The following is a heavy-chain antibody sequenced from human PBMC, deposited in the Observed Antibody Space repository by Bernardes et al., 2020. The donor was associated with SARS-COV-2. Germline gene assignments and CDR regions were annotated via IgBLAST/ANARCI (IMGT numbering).Heavy chain of an antibody. CDR3: AKDRAIFGGGNWFDP. J-gene: IGHJ5*02. CDR1: GFTFSSYA. V-gene: IGHV3-23*01. D-gene: IGHD3-3*01. Sequence: GGSLRLSCAASGFTFSSYAMSWVRQAPGKGLEWVSAISGSGGSTYYADSVKGRFTISRDNSKNTLYLQMNSLRAEDTAVYYCAKDRAIFGGGNWFDPWGQGTLVTVSS. CDR2: ISGSGGST.